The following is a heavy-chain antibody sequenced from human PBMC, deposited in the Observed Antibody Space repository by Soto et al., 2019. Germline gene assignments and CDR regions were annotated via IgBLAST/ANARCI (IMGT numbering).Heavy chain of an antibody. CDR1: GGSISSYY. V-gene: IGHV4-59*08. Sequence: QVQLQESGPGLVKPSETLSLTCTVSGGSISSYYWSWIRQAPGKGLEWIGYIHFSGSTKYNPSLNSRVTTSIDTSNNQFSPKVTSVTAADTAVYYCARQYSNAFDYWGQGTLVTVSS. J-gene: IGHJ4*02. D-gene: IGHD1-26*01. CDR3: ARQYSNAFDY. CDR2: IHFSGST.